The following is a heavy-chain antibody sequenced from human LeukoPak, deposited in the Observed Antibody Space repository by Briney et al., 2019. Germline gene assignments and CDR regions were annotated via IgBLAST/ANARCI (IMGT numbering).Heavy chain of an antibody. CDR1: VGTFSSYA. CDR2: IIPIFGTA. D-gene: IGHD3-22*01. J-gene: IGHJ4*02. V-gene: IGHV1-69*13. CDR3: ARSRHYYDSSGYPPELGY. Sequence: SVKVSCKASVGTFSSYAISWVRQAPGQGLEWMGGIIPIFGTANYAQKFQGRVTITADESTSTAYMELSSLRSEDTAVYYCARSRHYYDSSGYPPELGYWGQGTLVTVSS.